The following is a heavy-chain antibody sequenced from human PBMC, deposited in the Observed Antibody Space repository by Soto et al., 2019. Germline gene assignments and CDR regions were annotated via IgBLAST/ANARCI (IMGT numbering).Heavy chain of an antibody. CDR2: IYYSGST. CDR3: ARLGDILTGYYNGWFDP. D-gene: IGHD3-9*01. Sequence: PSETLSLTSTVSGGSISSSSYYWGCIRQPPGKGLEYIGIIYYSGSTYYNPSLKSRVTISVDTSKNQFSLKLSSVTAADTAVYYCARLGDILTGYYNGWFDPWGQGTLVTVSS. J-gene: IGHJ5*02. V-gene: IGHV4-39*01. CDR1: GGSISSSSYY.